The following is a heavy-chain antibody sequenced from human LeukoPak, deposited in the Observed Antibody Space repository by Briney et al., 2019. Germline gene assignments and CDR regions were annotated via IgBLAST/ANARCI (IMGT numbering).Heavy chain of an antibody. V-gene: IGHV3-23*01. Sequence: GGSLRLSCAASGFTFSSYAMSWVRQAPGKGLEWVSAISGSGGSTYYADSVKGRFTISRDNSKNTLYLQMNSLRAEDTAVYYCAKDHERWLQFGYFDYWGQGTLVTVSS. CDR1: GFTFSSYA. CDR3: AKDHERWLQFGYFDY. J-gene: IGHJ4*02. D-gene: IGHD5-24*01. CDR2: ISGSGGST.